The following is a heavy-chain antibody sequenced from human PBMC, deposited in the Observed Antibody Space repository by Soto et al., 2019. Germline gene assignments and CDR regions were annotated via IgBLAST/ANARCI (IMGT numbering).Heavy chain of an antibody. CDR3: ASGGKVEGNFDS. CDR1: GFTFSTYG. CDR2: ISSDGNRK. J-gene: IGHJ4*02. Sequence: QVQLVESGGGVVQPGRSLRLSCAASGFTFSTYGMHWVRQAPGKGLEWVAVISSDGNRKYYADSVKGRFSISRDNSKNPLYLQINSLRAEDTAVFYCASGGKVEGNFDSWGQGTLVTASS. V-gene: IGHV3-30*03. D-gene: IGHD1-1*01.